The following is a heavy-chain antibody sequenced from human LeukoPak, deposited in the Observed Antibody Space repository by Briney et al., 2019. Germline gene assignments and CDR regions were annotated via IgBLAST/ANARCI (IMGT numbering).Heavy chain of an antibody. CDR2: INPNSGGT. CDR1: RYTFNGYY. Sequence: ASVNVSCKASRYTFNGYYIHWVRQAPGPGLEWMGWINPNSGGTNYAQKFQGWVTMTRDTSISTAYMELSRLRSDDTAVYYCARVAGGIYGSGSYLDYWGQGTLVTVSS. J-gene: IGHJ4*02. D-gene: IGHD3-10*01. CDR3: ARVAGGIYGSGSYLDY. V-gene: IGHV1-2*04.